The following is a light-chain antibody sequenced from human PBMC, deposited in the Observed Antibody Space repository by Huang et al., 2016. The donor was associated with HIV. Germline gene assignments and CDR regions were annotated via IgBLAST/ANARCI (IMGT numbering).Light chain of an antibody. CDR2: SIF. CDR3: QQYISYPIT. V-gene: IGKV1-16*02. CDR1: QDISNA. Sequence: DIQMTQSPSSLSASLGDRVTITCRASQDISNALAWLQQKPGRAPRSLIYSIFKLQSGVPSKFSGNGSGTEFTLAISSLQPEDSATYYCQQYISYPITFGQGTRLEIK. J-gene: IGKJ5*01.